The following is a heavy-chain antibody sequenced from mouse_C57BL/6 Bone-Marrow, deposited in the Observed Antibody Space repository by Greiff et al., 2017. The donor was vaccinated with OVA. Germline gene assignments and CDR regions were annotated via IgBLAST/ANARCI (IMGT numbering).Heavy chain of an antibody. CDR1: GYTFTSYW. CDR3: ARRDYDGGVAMDY. CDR2: IDPSDSYT. Sequence: QVQLQQPGAELVMPGASVKLSCKASGYTFTSYWMHWVKQRPGQGLEWIGEIDPSDSYTNYNQKFKGKSTLTVDKSSSTAYMQLSSLTSEDSAVYYSARRDYDGGVAMDYWGQGTSVTVSS. J-gene: IGHJ4*01. D-gene: IGHD2-4*01. V-gene: IGHV1-69*01.